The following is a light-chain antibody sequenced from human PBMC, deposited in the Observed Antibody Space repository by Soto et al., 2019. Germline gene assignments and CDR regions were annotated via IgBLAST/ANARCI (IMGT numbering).Light chain of an antibody. Sequence: DIQLTQSPSFLSASVGDRVTITRRASQDISNYLVWYQQKPGKAPKPLIYAASTLQSGVPSRFSGSGSGTEFTLTISSLQPEDFATYYCQQLNSYPLTFGPGTNVDIK. CDR1: QDISNY. CDR3: QQLNSYPLT. J-gene: IGKJ3*01. V-gene: IGKV1-9*01. CDR2: AAS.